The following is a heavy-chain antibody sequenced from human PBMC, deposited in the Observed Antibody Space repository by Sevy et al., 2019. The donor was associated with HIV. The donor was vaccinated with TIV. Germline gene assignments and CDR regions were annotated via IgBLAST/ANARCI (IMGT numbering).Heavy chain of an antibody. CDR2: ISSSSRYI. V-gene: IGHV3-21*01. Sequence: GGSLRLSCAASGFTFSSYSMNWVRQAPGKGLEWVSSISSSSRYIYYADSVKGRFTISRDNAKNSLYLQMNSLRAEDTAVYYCARYTMIDDAFDIWGQGTMVTVSS. CDR1: GFTFSSYS. J-gene: IGHJ3*02. CDR3: ARYTMIDDAFDI. D-gene: IGHD3-22*01.